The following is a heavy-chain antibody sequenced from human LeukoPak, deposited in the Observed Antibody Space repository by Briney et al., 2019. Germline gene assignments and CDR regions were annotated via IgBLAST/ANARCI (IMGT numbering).Heavy chain of an antibody. CDR2: ISAYNGNT. J-gene: IGHJ4*02. D-gene: IGHD3-3*01. CDR3: AREQITIFGVEFDY. Sequence: VKVSCKASGYTFTSYGISWVRQAPGQGLEWMGWISAYNGNTNYAQKLQGRVTMTTDTSTSTAYMELRSLRSDDTAVYYCAREQITIFGVEFDYWGQGTLVTVSS. V-gene: IGHV1-18*01. CDR1: GYTFTSYG.